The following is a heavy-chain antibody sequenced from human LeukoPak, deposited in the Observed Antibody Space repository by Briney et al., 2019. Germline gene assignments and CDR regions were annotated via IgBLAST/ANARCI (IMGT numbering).Heavy chain of an antibody. CDR3: APLGCGGRCSRFAF. CDR2: ISGSGGST. D-gene: IGHD2-15*01. CDR1: GFTFSSYA. J-gene: IGHJ4*02. V-gene: IGHV3-23*01. Sequence: GGSLRLSCAVSGFTFSSYAMSWVRQAPGKGLGRVSAISGSGGSTYYADSVKGRLTISRDNSKKTLYMQMNSLRAEETAVYYCAPLGCGGRCSRFAFWGQGTLVTGSS.